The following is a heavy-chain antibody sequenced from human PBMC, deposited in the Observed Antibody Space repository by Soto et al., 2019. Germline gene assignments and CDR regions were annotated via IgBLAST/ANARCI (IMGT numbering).Heavy chain of an antibody. CDR2: INPNSGGT. V-gene: IGHV1-2*04. D-gene: IGHD1-1*01. Sequence: QVQLVQSGAEVKKPGASVKVSCKASGYTFTGYYMHWVRQASRQGLEWMGWINPNSGGTNYAQKFQGWVTMTRDTSISRAYMELSRLRSDDTAVYYCARAGRYNWNDYYLDYWGQGTLVTVSS. CDR3: ARAGRYNWNDYYLDY. CDR1: GYTFTGYY. J-gene: IGHJ4*02.